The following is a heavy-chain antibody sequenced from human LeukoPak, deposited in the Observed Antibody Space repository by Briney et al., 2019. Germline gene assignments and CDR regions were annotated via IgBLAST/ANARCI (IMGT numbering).Heavy chain of an antibody. J-gene: IGHJ6*02. CDR3: ARDPPRGYGLDV. CDR1: GGSISNSNW. V-gene: IGHV4-4*02. CDR2: IYPSGST. Sequence: PSGTLSLTCTVSGGSISNSNWWSWVRQTPGKGLEWIGEIYPSGSTNYNPSLKSRVTISVDKSKNQYSLNLSSVTAADTAVYYCARDPPRGYGLDVWGPGITATVSS.